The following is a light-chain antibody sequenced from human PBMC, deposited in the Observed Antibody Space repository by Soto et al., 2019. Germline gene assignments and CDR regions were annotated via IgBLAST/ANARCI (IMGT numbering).Light chain of an antibody. Sequence: DIQITQSPSSLSASVGDRVTITCRASQSISSYLNWYQQKPGKAPKLLIYAASSLQSGVPSRFSGSGSGTDFTLTISSLQPEDFATYYCQQSYSTLGTFGQGTKV. J-gene: IGKJ1*01. V-gene: IGKV1-39*01. CDR2: AAS. CDR1: QSISSY. CDR3: QQSYSTLGT.